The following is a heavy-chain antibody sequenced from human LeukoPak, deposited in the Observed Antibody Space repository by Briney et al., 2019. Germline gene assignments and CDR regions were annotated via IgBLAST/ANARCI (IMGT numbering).Heavy chain of an antibody. J-gene: IGHJ3*02. CDR3: ARARTMITFGGVRHAFDI. D-gene: IGHD3-16*01. CDR2: IIPLLGIT. Sequence: SLKVSSKASPGTVSIYTFNWVRQAPGQGLEWVGRIIPLLGITNDAQKLQGRYTVTADTATNTAYMELSSLIPDDTAVYYCARARTMITFGGVRHAFDIWGQGTLVTVSS. V-gene: IGHV1-69*02. CDR1: PGTVSIYT.